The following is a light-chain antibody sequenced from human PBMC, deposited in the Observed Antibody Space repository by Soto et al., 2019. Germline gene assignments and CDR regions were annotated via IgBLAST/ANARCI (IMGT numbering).Light chain of an antibody. Sequence: DIQITQSPSSLSASVGDRVTITCRASQSINSHLNWYQQKPGKPPKLLIHTTSSLQSGVPSRFSGSGAGTDFTLTISCLQSEDFATYYCQQYYSFPPAFGQGTKVDIK. CDR2: TTS. CDR3: QQYYSFPPA. J-gene: IGKJ1*01. CDR1: QSINSH. V-gene: IGKV1-39*01.